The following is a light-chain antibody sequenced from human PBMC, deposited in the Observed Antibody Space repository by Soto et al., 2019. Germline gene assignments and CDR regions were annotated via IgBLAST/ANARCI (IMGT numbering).Light chain of an antibody. CDR2: DAS. Sequence: EIVLTQSPATLSLSPGERATLSCRASQSVSSYLAGYQQKPGQAPRLLIYDASNRATGIPARFSGSGSGTDFTLTISSLEPEDFAVYYCQQRSNWPPYTCGKGTKLEIK. J-gene: IGKJ2*01. V-gene: IGKV3-11*01. CDR3: QQRSNWPPYT. CDR1: QSVSSY.